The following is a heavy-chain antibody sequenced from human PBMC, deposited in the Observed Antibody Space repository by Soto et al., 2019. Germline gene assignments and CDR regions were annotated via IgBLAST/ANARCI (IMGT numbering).Heavy chain of an antibody. Sequence: PGGSLRLSCADSGFTFSSYAIHWVRQAPGKGLEWVAVISYDGSNKYYADPVKGRFTISRDNSKNTLYLQMNSLRAEDTAVYYCARETPTGRIAAGPMDVWGQGTTVTVSS. CDR1: GFTFSSYA. CDR3: ARETPTGRIAAGPMDV. J-gene: IGHJ6*02. D-gene: IGHD6-13*01. V-gene: IGHV3-30-3*01. CDR2: ISYDGSNK.